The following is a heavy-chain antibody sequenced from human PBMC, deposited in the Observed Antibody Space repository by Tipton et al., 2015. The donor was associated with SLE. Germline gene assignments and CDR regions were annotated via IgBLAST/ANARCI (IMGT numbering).Heavy chain of an antibody. D-gene: IGHD6-6*01. CDR3: AGGLVHYYYYMDV. V-gene: IGHV3-23*01. J-gene: IGHJ6*03. CDR1: GFTFSSYA. Sequence: SLRLSCVASGFTFSSYAMSWVRQAPGKGLEWVSAISGSGGSTYYADSVKGRFTISRDNSKNTLYLQMNSLRAEDTAVYYCAGGLVHYYYYMDVWGKGTTVTVSS. CDR2: ISGSGGST.